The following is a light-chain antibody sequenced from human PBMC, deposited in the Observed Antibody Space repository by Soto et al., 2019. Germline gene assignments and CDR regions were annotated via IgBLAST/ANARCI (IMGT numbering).Light chain of an antibody. J-gene: IGKJ2*01. V-gene: IGKV3-20*01. CDR2: GAS. CDR3: QQYGSSPPYT. CDR1: QSVSSSY. Sequence: EIVLTQSPGTLSLSPGERATLSCRASQSVSSSYLAWYQQKPGQAPRLLIYGASSRATGIPYRFSGSGSGTDFTLTISRLEPEDFAVYYCQQYGSSPPYTFGHGTKLEIK.